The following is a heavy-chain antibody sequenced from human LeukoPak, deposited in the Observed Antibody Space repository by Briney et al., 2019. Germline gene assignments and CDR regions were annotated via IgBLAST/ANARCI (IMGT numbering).Heavy chain of an antibody. Sequence: GGSLRLSCAASGFTFSSYAMSWVRQAPGKGLEWVSAISGSGGSTYYADSVKGRFIISRDNSKNILSLQMNSLRAEDTALYYCAKVCGGDCYFPDYWGQGTLVTVSS. D-gene: IGHD2-21*02. V-gene: IGHV3-23*01. CDR3: AKVCGGDCYFPDY. CDR2: ISGSGGST. CDR1: GFTFSSYA. J-gene: IGHJ4*02.